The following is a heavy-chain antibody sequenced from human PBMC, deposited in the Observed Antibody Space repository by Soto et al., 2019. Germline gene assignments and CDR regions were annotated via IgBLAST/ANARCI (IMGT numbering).Heavy chain of an antibody. V-gene: IGHV3-30*18. CDR2: ISYDGSNK. D-gene: IGHD3-3*01. J-gene: IGHJ6*02. Sequence: QVQLVESGGGVVQPGRSLRLSCAASGFTFSSYGMHWVRQAPGKGLEWVAVISYDGSNKYYADSVKGRFTISRDNCKNTLYLQMNSQRAEDTAVYYCAKDAAIFGVVIDPYYYYGMDVWGQGTTVTVSS. CDR1: GFTFSSYG. CDR3: AKDAAIFGVVIDPYYYYGMDV.